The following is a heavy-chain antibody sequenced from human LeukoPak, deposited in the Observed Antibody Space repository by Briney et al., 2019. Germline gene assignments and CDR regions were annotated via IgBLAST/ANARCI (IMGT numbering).Heavy chain of an antibody. CDR3: ARVRDGYNPPLYYYYYMDV. J-gene: IGHJ6*03. V-gene: IGHV4-59*01. CDR2: IYYSGST. CDR1: GGSISSYY. Sequence: SETLSLTCTVSGGSISSYYWSWIRQPPGKGLEWIGYIYYSGSTNYNPSLKSRVTISVDTSKNQFSLKLSSVTAADTAVYYCARVRDGYNPPLYYYYYMDVWGKGTTVTISS. D-gene: IGHD5-24*01.